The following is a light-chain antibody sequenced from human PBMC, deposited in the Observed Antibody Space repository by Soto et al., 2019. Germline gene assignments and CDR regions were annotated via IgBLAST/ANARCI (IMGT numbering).Light chain of an antibody. V-gene: IGKV3-15*01. CDR3: QQYNNWPLT. Sequence: EMVMTQSPAPVSVSPGERTTLSCSASPSVSINLAWYQQKPGLAPRLLIYGASTRATGIPARFSGSGSGTDFTLTISSLQSEDFAVYYCQQYNNWPLTFGGGTKVEIK. CDR1: PSVSIN. J-gene: IGKJ4*01. CDR2: GAS.